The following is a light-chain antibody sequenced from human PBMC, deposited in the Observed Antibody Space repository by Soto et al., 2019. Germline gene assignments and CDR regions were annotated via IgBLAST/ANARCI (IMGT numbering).Light chain of an antibody. J-gene: IGLJ3*02. CDR1: SSDVGTYNY. CDR3: SSYTSSSILVV. Sequence: QSALTQPASVSGSPGQSITISCTGTSSDVGTYNYVSWYQHHPGKAPKLMVYDVSNRPSGISNRFSGSKSGNTASLTISGLQAEDEADYYCSSYTSSSILVVFGGGTKLTVL. CDR2: DVS. V-gene: IGLV2-14*01.